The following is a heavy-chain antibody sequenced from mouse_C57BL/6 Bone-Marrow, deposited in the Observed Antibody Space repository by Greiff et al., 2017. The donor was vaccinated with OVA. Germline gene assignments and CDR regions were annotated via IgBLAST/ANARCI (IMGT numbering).Heavy chain of an antibody. CDR1: GFNIKDDY. J-gene: IGHJ3*01. CDR2: IDPENGDT. D-gene: IGHD2-3*01. CDR3: TTGWLLLRFAY. Sequence: VHVKQSGAELVRPGASVKLSCTASGFNIKDDYMHWVQQRPEQGLEWIGWIDPENGDTEYASKFQGKATITADTSSNTAYLQLSSLTSEDTAVYYCTTGWLLLRFAYWGQGTLVTVSA. V-gene: IGHV14-4*01.